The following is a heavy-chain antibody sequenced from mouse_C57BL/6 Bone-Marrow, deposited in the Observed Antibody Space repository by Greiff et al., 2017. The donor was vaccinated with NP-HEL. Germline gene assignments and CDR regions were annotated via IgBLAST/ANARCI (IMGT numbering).Heavy chain of an antibody. D-gene: IGHD2-4*01. J-gene: IGHJ2*01. Sequence: QVQLQQPGTELVKPGTSVKLSCKASGYTFTSYWMHWVKQRPGQGLEWIGNINPCNGGTNYNEKFKSKATLTVDTSSSTAYMQLSSLTSEDSAVYYCARSRMNYDDYFDYWGQGTTLTVSS. CDR2: INPCNGGT. V-gene: IGHV1-53*01. CDR1: GYTFTSYW. CDR3: ARSRMNYDDYFDY.